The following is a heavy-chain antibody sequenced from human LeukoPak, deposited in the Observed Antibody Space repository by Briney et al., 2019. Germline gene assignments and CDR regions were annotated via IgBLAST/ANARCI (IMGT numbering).Heavy chain of an antibody. CDR1: GFTFSSYA. V-gene: IGHV3-30*01. D-gene: IGHD1-26*01. CDR3: AREGSGTGSYYKAFDS. Sequence: GGSLRLSCAASGFTFSSYAMHWVRQAPGKGLEWVAVISYDGSNKYYADSVKGRFTISRDNSKNSLYLQMNSLRAEDTAVYYCAREGSGTGSYYKAFDSWGQGTMVTVSS. CDR2: ISYDGSNK. J-gene: IGHJ3*02.